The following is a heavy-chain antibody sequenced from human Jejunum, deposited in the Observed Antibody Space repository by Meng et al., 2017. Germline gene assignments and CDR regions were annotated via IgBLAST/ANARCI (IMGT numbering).Heavy chain of an antibody. CDR2: IYWDDDK. J-gene: IGHJ4*02. V-gene: IGHV2-5*02. Sequence: SGPTLVKPTQTLTLTCTVSGFSLSNAGVGVGWIRQPPGKALEWLALIYWDDDKRYSPSVEGRLTITKDTSKHQVVLTMTNMDPVDTATYYCAHTYFQPFDYWGQGTLVTVAS. CDR3: AHTYFQPFDY. CDR1: GFSLSNAGVG. D-gene: IGHD3-10*01.